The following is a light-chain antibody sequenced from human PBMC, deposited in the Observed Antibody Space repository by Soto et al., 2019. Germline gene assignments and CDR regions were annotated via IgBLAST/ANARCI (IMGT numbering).Light chain of an antibody. V-gene: IGKV1-39*01. CDR3: QQSYSTPHIT. Sequence: DIQMTQSPSSLSVSVGDRVTMTCRASETISTFLNWYQVKTGKAPKLLIYAASTSQAGVPSRFSGSGSGTDFTLTISSLQPEDFANYDCQQSYSTPHITFGQGTRLEIK. CDR1: ETISTF. J-gene: IGKJ5*01. CDR2: AAS.